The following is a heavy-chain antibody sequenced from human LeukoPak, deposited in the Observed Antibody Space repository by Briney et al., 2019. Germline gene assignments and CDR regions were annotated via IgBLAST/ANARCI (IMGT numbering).Heavy chain of an antibody. V-gene: IGHV3-30-3*01. CDR2: ISYDGSNK. Sequence: GRSLRLSCAASGFTFTNYAMHWVRQAPGKGLEWAAVISYDGSNKYYADSVKGRFTISRDNSKNTLYLQMNSLRAEDTAVYSCAREVPYYDSSGYYDYWGQGTLVTVSS. J-gene: IGHJ4*02. D-gene: IGHD3-22*01. CDR1: GFTFTNYA. CDR3: AREVPYYDSSGYYDY.